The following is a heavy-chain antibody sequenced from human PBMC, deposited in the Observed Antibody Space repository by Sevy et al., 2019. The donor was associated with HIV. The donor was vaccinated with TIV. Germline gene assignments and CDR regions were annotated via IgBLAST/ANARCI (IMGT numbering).Heavy chain of an antibody. CDR3: AKDPYYDFWSGKDYFDY. V-gene: IGHV3-23*01. Sequence: GESLKISCAASGFTFSSYAMSWVRQAPGKGLEWVSAISGSGGSTYYADSVKGRFTISRDNSKNTLYLQMNSLRAEDTAVYYCAKDPYYDFWSGKDYFDYWGQGTLVTVSS. CDR2: ISGSGGST. J-gene: IGHJ4*02. CDR1: GFTFSSYA. D-gene: IGHD3-3*01.